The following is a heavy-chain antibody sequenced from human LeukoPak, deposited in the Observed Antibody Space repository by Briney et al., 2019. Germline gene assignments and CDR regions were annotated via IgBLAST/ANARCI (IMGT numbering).Heavy chain of an antibody. CDR1: GFTFSNYN. CDR3: TRDLYGDYWYFDL. V-gene: IGHV3-48*01. Sequence: PGGSLRLSCAASGFTFSNYNMNWVRQAPGKGLEWVSYISGSGTTIYYADSVKGRFTISRDNAKNTVYLQMNSLRAEDTAVYYRTRDLYGDYWYFDLWGRGTLVTVSS. J-gene: IGHJ2*01. D-gene: IGHD4-17*01. CDR2: ISGSGTTI.